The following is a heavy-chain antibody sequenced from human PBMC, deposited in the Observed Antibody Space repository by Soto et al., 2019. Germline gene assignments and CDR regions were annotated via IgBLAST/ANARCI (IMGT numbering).Heavy chain of an antibody. CDR3: TGITWFRGMDV. Sequence: SQPLSITCAISWVSFSSNIAACNCIRQSPSRGLEWLGRTYYKSNWNNDYALSVKSRITINPDTSKNQFSLHLYSVTPEDTAVYYCTGITWFRGMDVWAQGTPVTVSS. D-gene: IGHD3-10*01. V-gene: IGHV6-1*01. J-gene: IGHJ6*02. CDR1: WVSFSSNIAA. CDR2: TYYKSNWNN.